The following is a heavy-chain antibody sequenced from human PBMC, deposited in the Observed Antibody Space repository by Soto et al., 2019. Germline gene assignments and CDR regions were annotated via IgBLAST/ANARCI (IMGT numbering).Heavy chain of an antibody. V-gene: IGHV3-30-3*01. D-gene: IGHD2-15*01. CDR3: ARPNIVVVVAAIWNYYYFDY. J-gene: IGHJ4*02. CDR1: GFTFSSYA. Sequence: GGSLRLSCAASGFTFSSYAMHWVRQAPGKGLEWVAVISYDGSNKYYADSVKGRFTISRDNSKNTLYLQMNSLRAEDTAVYYCARPNIVVVVAAIWNYYYFDYWGQGTLVTV. CDR2: ISYDGSNK.